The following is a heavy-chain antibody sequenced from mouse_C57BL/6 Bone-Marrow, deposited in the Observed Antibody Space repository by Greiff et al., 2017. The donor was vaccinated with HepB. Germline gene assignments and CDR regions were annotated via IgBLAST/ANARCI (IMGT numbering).Heavy chain of an antibody. J-gene: IGHJ3*01. V-gene: IGHV3-6*01. CDR1: GYSITSGYY. CDR2: ISYDGSN. CDR3: AVYSSYGAY. Sequence: EVQLVESGPGLVKPSQSLSLTCSVTGYSITSGYYWNWIRQFPGNKLEWMGYISYDGSNNYNPSLKNRISITRDTSKNQFFLKLNSVTTEDTATYYCAVYSSYGAYWGQGTLVTVSA. D-gene: IGHD2-5*01.